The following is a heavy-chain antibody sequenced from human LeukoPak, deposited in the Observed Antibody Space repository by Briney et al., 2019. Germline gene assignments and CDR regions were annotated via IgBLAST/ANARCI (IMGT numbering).Heavy chain of an antibody. CDR3: TPAVPSVHEGP. CDR2: ISGSGDTI. CDR1: GFTFSSYE. Sequence: GGSLRLSCVTSGFTFSSYEMNWVRQAPGKGLEWASYISGSGDTIYYADSVKGRFTVSRDNAKHSLYLQMSSLRVDDTAVYYCTPAVPSVHEGPWGQGTLVTVSS. V-gene: IGHV3-48*03. J-gene: IGHJ5*02.